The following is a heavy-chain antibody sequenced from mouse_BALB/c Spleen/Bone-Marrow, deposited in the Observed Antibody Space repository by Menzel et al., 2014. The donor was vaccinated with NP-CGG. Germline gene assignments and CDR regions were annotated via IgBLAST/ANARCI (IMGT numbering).Heavy chain of an antibody. CDR3: AAYGNYFY. V-gene: IGHV3-6*02. Sequence: EVQLQESGPGLVKPSQSLSLTCSVTGYCITSGYYWNWIRQFAVNKLEWMGYISYDGSNNYNPSFKNRISITRDTSKNQFFLKLNYVTTEDTATYYCAAYGNYFYWGQGTSVTVSS. D-gene: IGHD2-1*01. CDR1: GYCITSGYY. J-gene: IGHJ4*01. CDR2: ISYDGSN.